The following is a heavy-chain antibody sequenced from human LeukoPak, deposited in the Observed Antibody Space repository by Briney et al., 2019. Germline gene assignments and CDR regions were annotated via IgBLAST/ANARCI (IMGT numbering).Heavy chain of an antibody. CDR1: GYTFTSYA. V-gene: IGHV1-3*01. CDR3: ARETIAAAGFNWFDP. J-gene: IGHJ5*02. CDR2: INAGNGNT. D-gene: IGHD6-13*01. Sequence: ASVKVSCKASGYTFTSYAMHWVRQAPGQRLEWMGWINAGNGNTKYSQKFQGRVTITRDTSASTAYMELSSLRSEDTAVYYCARETIAAAGFNWFDPWGQGTLVTVSS.